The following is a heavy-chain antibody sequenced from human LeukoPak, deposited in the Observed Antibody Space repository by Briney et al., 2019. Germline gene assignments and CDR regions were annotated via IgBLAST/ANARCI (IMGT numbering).Heavy chain of an antibody. V-gene: IGHV4-31*03. CDR2: IHYSGSA. CDR3: ARAILTPSGYVWHFDL. J-gene: IGHJ2*01. Sequence: PSETLSLTCTVSGGSISSGGYYWTWIRQHPGKGLEWIGYIHYSGSAYYNPSLRSRVTISVDTSKNQFSLNLGSVTAADTALYYCARAILTPSGYVWHFDLWGRGTLVTVSS. CDR1: GGSISSGGYY. D-gene: IGHD3-3*01.